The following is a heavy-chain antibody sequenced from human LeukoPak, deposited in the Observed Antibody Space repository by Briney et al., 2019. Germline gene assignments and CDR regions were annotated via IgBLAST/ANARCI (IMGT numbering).Heavy chain of an antibody. D-gene: IGHD2-2*01. J-gene: IGHJ5*02. Sequence: GGSLRLSCAASGFTFSSYARHWVRQAPGKGLERVAVISYDGSNKYYADSVKGRFTISRDNSKNTLYLQMNSLRAEDTAVYYCARLGYCSSTSCYLWGQGTLVTVSS. CDR3: ARLGYCSSTSCYL. CDR1: GFTFSSYA. CDR2: ISYDGSNK. V-gene: IGHV3-30*04.